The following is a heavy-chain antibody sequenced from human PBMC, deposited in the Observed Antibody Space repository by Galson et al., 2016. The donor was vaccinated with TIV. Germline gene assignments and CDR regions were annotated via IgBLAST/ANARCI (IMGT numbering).Heavy chain of an antibody. CDR2: IRSNSDGGTI. D-gene: IGHD3-22*01. CDR3: TREGSSGYDLQQFDY. J-gene: IGHJ4*02. CDR1: GFSFSNAW. V-gene: IGHV3-15*01. Sequence: SLRLSCAASGFSFSNAWMNWVRQAPGKGLEWVGRIRSNSDGGTIDYDAPVKDRFTSSRDDSENTLYLQMNSMKSEDTDVYYCTREGSSGYDLQQFDYWGQGTLVTVSS.